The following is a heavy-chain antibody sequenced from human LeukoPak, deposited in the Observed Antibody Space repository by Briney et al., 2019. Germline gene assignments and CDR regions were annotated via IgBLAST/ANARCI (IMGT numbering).Heavy chain of an antibody. D-gene: IGHD3/OR15-3a*01. CDR1: GGSISSYY. CDR2: IYYSGST. V-gene: IGHV4-59*01. CDR3: ARGDWNSDY. Sequence: SETLSLTCTVSGGSISSYYWSWIRQPPGKGLEWIGYIYYSGSTNYNPSLKSRVTISVDTSKNQFSPKLSSVTAADTAVYYCARGDWNSDYWGQGTLVTVSS. J-gene: IGHJ4*02.